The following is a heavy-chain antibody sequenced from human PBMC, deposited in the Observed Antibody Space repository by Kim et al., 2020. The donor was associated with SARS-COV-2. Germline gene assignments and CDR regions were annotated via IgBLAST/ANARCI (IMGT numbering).Heavy chain of an antibody. J-gene: IGHJ4*02. V-gene: IGHV4-61*07. CDR3: ARLPYGDYAFDY. Sequence: NYIPTLKGRVTISVDTSKNRFSLKLSSVTAADTAVYYCARLPYGDYAFDYWGQGTLVTVSS. D-gene: IGHD4-17*01.